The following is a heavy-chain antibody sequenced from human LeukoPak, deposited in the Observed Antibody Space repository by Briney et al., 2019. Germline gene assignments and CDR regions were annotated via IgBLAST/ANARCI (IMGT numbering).Heavy chain of an antibody. CDR2: IYYSGST. CDR3: ARARHLPNTAMVGPHFDY. J-gene: IGHJ4*02. CDR1: GGSISSGDYY. V-gene: IGHV4-30-4*01. D-gene: IGHD5-18*01. Sequence: SETLSLTRTVSGGSISSGDYYWSWIRQPPGKGLEWIGYIYYSGSTYYNPSLKSRVTISVDTSKNQFSLKLSSVTAADTAVYYCARARHLPNTAMVGPHFDYWGQGTLVTVSS.